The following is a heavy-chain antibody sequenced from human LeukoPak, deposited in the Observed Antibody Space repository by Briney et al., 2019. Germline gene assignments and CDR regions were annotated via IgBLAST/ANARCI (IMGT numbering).Heavy chain of an antibody. J-gene: IGHJ4*02. D-gene: IGHD6-19*01. CDR2: INHRGST. CDR3: ARGYSSGCLQRDFFDY. CDR1: GGSFSGYY. Sequence: SETLSLTCAVYGGSFSGYYWSWIRQPPGKGVEWIGKINHRGSTNYNPSLKSRVTISVDTSNNQFSLKMNSVTAADTAVYYCARGYSSGCLQRDFFDYWGQGTLVTVSS. V-gene: IGHV4-34*01.